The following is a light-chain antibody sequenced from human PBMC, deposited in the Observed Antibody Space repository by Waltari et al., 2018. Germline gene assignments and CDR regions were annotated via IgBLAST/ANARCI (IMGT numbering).Light chain of an antibody. J-gene: IGKJ1*01. CDR2: GAS. CDR1: QSISHY. CDR3: QQSYSSPWT. Sequence: DIQMPQSPSSLSASVGDRVTITCRASQSISHYLNWYQQKPLKAPKLLMFGASSLQSGVPSRFSGSGSGTDFTLTINNLQPEDFATYYCQQSYSSPWTFGQGTRVEIK. V-gene: IGKV1-39*01.